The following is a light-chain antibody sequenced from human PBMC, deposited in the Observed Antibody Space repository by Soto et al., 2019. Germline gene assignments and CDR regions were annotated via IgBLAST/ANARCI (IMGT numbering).Light chain of an antibody. CDR1: STDVGGYNY. Sequence: QSVLAQPSSVSGSPGQSITISCTGTSTDVGGYNYVSWYQHHPGKGPKLIIYEVSNRPSGVSDRFSGSKSGNKASPIISNLEAEDESDYYCGSYTSTDTPFVFGTGTKV. V-gene: IGLV2-14*01. J-gene: IGLJ1*01. CDR3: GSYTSTDTPFV. CDR2: EVS.